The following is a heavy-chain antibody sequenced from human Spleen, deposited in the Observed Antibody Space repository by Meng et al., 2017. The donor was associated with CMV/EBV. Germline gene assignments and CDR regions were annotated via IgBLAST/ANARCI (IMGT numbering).Heavy chain of an antibody. V-gene: IGHV4-39*07. J-gene: IGHJ6*02. CDR2: FHHNVSP. D-gene: IGHD3-10*01. Sequence: SETLSLTCNVSGDSISGSRYYWGWIRQPPGKGLEWIGSFHHNVSPFYNSSLKSRVTISVDTSNNQVSLKLTSVTAADTAVYYCTKDRTGGDYGMDVWGQGTTVTVSS. CDR3: TKDRTGGDYGMDV. CDR1: GDSISGSRYY.